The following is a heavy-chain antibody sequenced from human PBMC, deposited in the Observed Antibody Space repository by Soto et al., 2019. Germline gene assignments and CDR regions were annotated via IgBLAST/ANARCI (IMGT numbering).Heavy chain of an antibody. J-gene: IGHJ4*01. V-gene: IGHV3-23*01. CDR3: AKAGGGYTKWHFES. D-gene: IGHD5-12*01. CDR2: ISGSGATT. Sequence: EVQLLESGGGSVQPGGSLRLSCAASGFSFSGYAMAWVRQAPGKGLEWVSGISGSGATTYYADSVKGRCTISRDNSKNTLSLQVNRLSAEEKAVYYCAKAGGGYTKWHFESCGHGSLVTVSS. CDR1: GFSFSGYA.